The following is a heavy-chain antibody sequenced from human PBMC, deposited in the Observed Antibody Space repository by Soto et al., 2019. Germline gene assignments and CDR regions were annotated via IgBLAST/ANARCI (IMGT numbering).Heavy chain of an antibody. Sequence: QVQLVQSGAEVKKPGSSVKVSCKASGGTFSSYAISWVRQAPGQGVEWMGGIIPIFGTANYAQKFQGRVTITADKSTSKAYMELSSLRSEDTAVYYCARDLFPYCSGGSCYGMDVWGQGTTVTVSS. D-gene: IGHD2-15*01. J-gene: IGHJ6*02. V-gene: IGHV1-69*06. CDR1: GGTFSSYA. CDR3: ARDLFPYCSGGSCYGMDV. CDR2: IIPIFGTA.